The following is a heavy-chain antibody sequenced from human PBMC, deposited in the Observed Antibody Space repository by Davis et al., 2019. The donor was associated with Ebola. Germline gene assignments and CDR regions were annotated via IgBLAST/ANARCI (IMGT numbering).Heavy chain of an antibody. V-gene: IGHV3-9*01. CDR1: GFTFDDYA. Sequence: GGSLRLSCAASGFTFDDYAMHWLRQAPGKGLEWVSGISWNSGSIGYADSVKGRFTISRDNAKNSLYLQMNSLRAEDTAVYYCARDLAARRGSTLGGYYYYGMDVWGQGTTVTVSS. CDR2: ISWNSGSI. J-gene: IGHJ6*02. D-gene: IGHD6-6*01. CDR3: ARDLAARRGSTLGGYYYYGMDV.